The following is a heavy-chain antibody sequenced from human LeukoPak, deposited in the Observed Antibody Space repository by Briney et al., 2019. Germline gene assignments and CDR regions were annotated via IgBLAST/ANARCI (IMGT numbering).Heavy chain of an antibody. CDR1: GFTFSSYG. CDR2: ISYDGSNK. D-gene: IGHD2-21*02. V-gene: IGHV3-30*18. Sequence: GGSLRLSCAASGFTFSSYGMHWVRQAPGKGLEWVAVISYDGSNKYYADSVKGRFTISRDNSKNTLYLQMNSLRAEDTAVYYCAKEILGAALRVTVFDYWGQGTLVIVSS. CDR3: AKEILGAALRVTVFDY. J-gene: IGHJ4*02.